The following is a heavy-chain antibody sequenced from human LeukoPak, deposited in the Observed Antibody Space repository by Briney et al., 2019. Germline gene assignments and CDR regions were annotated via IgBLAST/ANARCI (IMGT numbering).Heavy chain of an antibody. D-gene: IGHD6-13*01. V-gene: IGHV3-21*01. CDR3: ARLPGYSSSPDY. Sequence: GGSLRLSCAASGFTFSSYSMNWVRQAPGKGLEWVLPISSSSSYIYYADSVKGRFTISRDNAKNSLYLQMNSLRAEDTAVYYCARLPGYSSSPDYWGQGTLVTVSS. CDR2: ISSSSSYI. J-gene: IGHJ4*02. CDR1: GFTFSSYS.